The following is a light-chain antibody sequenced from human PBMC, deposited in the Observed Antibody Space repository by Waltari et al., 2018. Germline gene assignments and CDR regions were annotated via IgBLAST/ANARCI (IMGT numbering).Light chain of an antibody. V-gene: IGLV2-11*01. CDR1: SSDVGGYNY. Sequence: QSALTQPRSVSGSPGQSVTISCTGTSSDVGGYNYVSWYQQHPGKAPKLIIYEINNRPSGVPDRFSGSKSGSTASLTISGLQAEDEADYYCCSYAGSYTFGVFGGGTKVTVL. CDR3: CSYAGSYTFGV. CDR2: EIN. J-gene: IGLJ2*01.